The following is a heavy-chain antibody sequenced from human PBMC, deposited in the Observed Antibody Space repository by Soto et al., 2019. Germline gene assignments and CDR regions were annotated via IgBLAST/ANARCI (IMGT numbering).Heavy chain of an antibody. D-gene: IGHD6-6*01. CDR3: AREAQLVPQFDY. Sequence: QVQLVQSGAEVKKPGSSVKVSCKASRGTFSSYTISWVRQAPGQGLEWMGRINPIMGIANYAQKFQGRVTITADKSTSTAYMELSSLRSEDTAVYYCAREAQLVPQFDYWGQGTLVTVSS. CDR2: INPIMGIA. CDR1: RGTFSSYT. J-gene: IGHJ4*02. V-gene: IGHV1-69*08.